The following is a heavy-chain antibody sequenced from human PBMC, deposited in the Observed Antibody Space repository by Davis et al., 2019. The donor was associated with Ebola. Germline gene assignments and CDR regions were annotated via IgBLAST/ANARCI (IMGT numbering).Heavy chain of an antibody. D-gene: IGHD4-11*01. V-gene: IGHV3-11*01. CDR1: GFIFSDYF. CDR2: ISDSGTP. J-gene: IGHJ4*02. CDR3: ARTVDLDF. Sequence: PGGSLRLSCTASGFIFSDYFMSWIRHAPGKGLEWVSYISDSGTPSYAESVKGRFTISRDNARNSLSLQMTNLRAEDTAVYYCARTVDLDFWGQGTRVTVSS.